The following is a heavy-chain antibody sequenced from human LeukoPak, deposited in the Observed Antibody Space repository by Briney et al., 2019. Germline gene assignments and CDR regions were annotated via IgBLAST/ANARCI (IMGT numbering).Heavy chain of an antibody. CDR2: IIPVFAIA. V-gene: IGHV1-69*13. Sequence: VASVKVSCKASGDTFSNYAISWVRQAPGQGLEWMAVIIPVFAIADSAQKFQGRVTITADESTSTVYMEMSSLASEDTAVDYCARLGYDSSELDYDYYYIDIWCKGTTVTVSS. J-gene: IGHJ6*03. CDR1: GDTFSNYA. CDR3: ARLGYDSSELDYDYYYIDI. D-gene: IGHD3-22*01.